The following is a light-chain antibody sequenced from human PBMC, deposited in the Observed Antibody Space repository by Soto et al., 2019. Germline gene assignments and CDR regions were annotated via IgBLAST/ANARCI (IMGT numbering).Light chain of an antibody. V-gene: IGKV1-5*03. Sequence: DIQMTQSPSTLSASVGDRVSITCRASQTINNLMAWYQQKPGQAPKLLIYKASNLETGVPSRFSGSGSGTESTLTISSLQPDDFATYYCQQYSSYPSLPFGGGTKVDIK. CDR3: QQYSSYPSLP. CDR1: QTINNL. J-gene: IGKJ4*01. CDR2: KAS.